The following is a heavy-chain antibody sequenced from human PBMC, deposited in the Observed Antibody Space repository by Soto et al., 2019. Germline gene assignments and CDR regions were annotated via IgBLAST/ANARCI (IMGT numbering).Heavy chain of an antibody. Sequence: QVQLVQSGAEVKKPGSSVKVSCKASGGTFSSSTIGWVRQAPGLGLEWMGRIIPILGIANYAQKFQGRVTITTDKSTSTAYMELSRLRSEDTAVYYCDLAVVNGNFDYWGQGTLVTVSS. V-gene: IGHV1-69*02. CDR1: GGTFSSST. CDR3: DLAVVNGNFDY. D-gene: IGHD6-19*01. J-gene: IGHJ4*02. CDR2: IIPILGIA.